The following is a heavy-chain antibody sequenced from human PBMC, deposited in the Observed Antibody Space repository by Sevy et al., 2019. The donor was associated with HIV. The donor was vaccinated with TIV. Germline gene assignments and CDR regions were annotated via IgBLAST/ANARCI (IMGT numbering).Heavy chain of an antibody. Sequence: GESLKISCEGSGYSFTTYWIGWVRQMPGKGLEWMGVIYPDDSDTRYNPSFPGQVTISADKSINTAYLEWGSLEASDTAIYYCARLEQRHCNGAHCYPFDYWGQGTLVTVSS. CDR2: IYPDDSDT. CDR3: ARLEQRHCNGAHCYPFDY. D-gene: IGHD2-21*01. CDR1: GYSFTTYW. V-gene: IGHV5-51*01. J-gene: IGHJ4*02.